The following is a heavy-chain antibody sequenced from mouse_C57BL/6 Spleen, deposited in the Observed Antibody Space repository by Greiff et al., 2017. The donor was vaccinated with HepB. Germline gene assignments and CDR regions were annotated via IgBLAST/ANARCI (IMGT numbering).Heavy chain of an antibody. CDR1: GYTFTDYY. Sequence: EVQLQQSGPELVKPGASVKISCKASGYTFTDYYMNWVKQSHGKSLEWIGDINPNNGGTSYNQKFKGKATLTVDKSSSTAYMELRSLTSEDSAVYYCAREGDGYYGAMDDWGQGTSVTVSS. D-gene: IGHD2-3*01. V-gene: IGHV1-26*01. CDR3: AREGDGYYGAMDD. J-gene: IGHJ4*01. CDR2: INPNNGGT.